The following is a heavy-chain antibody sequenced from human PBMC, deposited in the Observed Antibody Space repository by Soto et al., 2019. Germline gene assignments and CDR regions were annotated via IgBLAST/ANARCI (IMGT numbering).Heavy chain of an antibody. V-gene: IGHV3-23*01. Sequence: PGGSLRLSCAASGFTFSSYAMSWVRQAPGKGLEWVSAISGSGGSTYYADSVKGRFTISRDNSKNTLYLQMNSLRAEDTAVYYCAKPMNAYCGCYCKKDGTDYYYYYGMDVCVQGSTVTVCS. J-gene: IGHJ6*02. D-gene: IGHD2-21*02. CDR1: GFTFSSYA. CDR3: AKPMNAYCGCYCKKDGTDYYYYYGMDV. CDR2: ISGSGGST.